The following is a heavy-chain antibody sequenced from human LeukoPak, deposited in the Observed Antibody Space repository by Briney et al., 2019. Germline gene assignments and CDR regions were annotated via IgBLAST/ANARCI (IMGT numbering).Heavy chain of an antibody. CDR1: GFTFSSYA. Sequence: PGGSLRLSCAASGFTFSSYAMHWVRQAPGKGLEWVAVISYDGSNKYYADSVKGRFTISRDNSKNTLYLQMNSLRAEDTAVYYCARDLGYCSGGSCYSSPDYWGQGTLVTVSS. J-gene: IGHJ4*02. CDR3: ARDLGYCSGGSCYSSPDY. V-gene: IGHV3-30-3*01. D-gene: IGHD2-15*01. CDR2: ISYDGSNK.